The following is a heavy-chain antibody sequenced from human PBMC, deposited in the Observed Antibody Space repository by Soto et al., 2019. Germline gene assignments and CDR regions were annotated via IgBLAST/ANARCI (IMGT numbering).Heavy chain of an antibody. CDR1: GFPFSYYY. J-gene: IGHJ1*01. D-gene: IGHD2-21*01. CDR3: VRGGGGGLFQH. CDR2: ISPKSTYR. V-gene: IGHV3-11*06. Sequence: GGSLRLSCPTSGFPFSYYYMSWIRQSPGKGLEWLSHISPKSTYRNYADSVKGRFTISRDNTKSSLFLQMNSLGVEDTAVYYCVRGGGGGLFQHWGQGVLVTVSS.